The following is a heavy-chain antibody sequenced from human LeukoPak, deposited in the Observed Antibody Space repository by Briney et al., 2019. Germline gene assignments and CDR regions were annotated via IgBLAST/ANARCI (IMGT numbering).Heavy chain of an antibody. Sequence: SETLSLTCAVYGGSFSVYYWSWIRQPPGKGLEWIGEINHSGSTNYNPSLKSRVTISVDTSKNQFSLKLSSVTAADTAVYYCAREGSSCGGDCYAFDIWGQGTMVTVSS. D-gene: IGHD2-21*02. V-gene: IGHV4-34*01. CDR1: GGSFSVYY. J-gene: IGHJ3*02. CDR2: INHSGST. CDR3: AREGSSCGGDCYAFDI.